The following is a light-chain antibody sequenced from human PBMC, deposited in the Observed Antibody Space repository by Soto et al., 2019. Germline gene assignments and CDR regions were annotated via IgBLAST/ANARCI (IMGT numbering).Light chain of an antibody. CDR1: SSNIGAGYD. Sequence: QSVLTQPPSVSGAPGQSVTISCTGSSSNIGAGYDVNWYKQLPGTAPNLLIYGNSNRPSGVPDRFSGSKSGTSGSLAITGLQAEDEADYYCQSYDISLRRVVFGGGTKLTVL. V-gene: IGLV1-40*01. CDR2: GNS. CDR3: QSYDISLRRVV. J-gene: IGLJ2*01.